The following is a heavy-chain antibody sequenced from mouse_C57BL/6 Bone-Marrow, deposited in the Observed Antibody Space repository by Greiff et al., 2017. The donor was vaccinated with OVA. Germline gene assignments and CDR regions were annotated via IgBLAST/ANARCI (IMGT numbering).Heavy chain of an antibody. CDR2: IYPSDSET. Sequence: QVQLQQPGAELVRPGSSVKLSCKASGCTFTSYWMDWVKQRPGQGLEWIGNIYPSDSETHYNQKFKDKATLTVDKSSSTAYMQLSSLTSEDSAVYYCARDYYGSSSYAMDYWGQGTSVTVSS. V-gene: IGHV1-61*01. J-gene: IGHJ4*01. CDR3: ARDYYGSSSYAMDY. CDR1: GCTFTSYW. D-gene: IGHD1-1*01.